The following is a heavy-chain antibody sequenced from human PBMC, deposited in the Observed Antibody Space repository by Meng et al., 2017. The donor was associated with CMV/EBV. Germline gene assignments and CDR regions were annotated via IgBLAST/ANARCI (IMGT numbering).Heavy chain of an antibody. CDR3: AKTDL. CDR1: GFTFRSHG. V-gene: IGHV3-33*06. J-gene: IGHJ5*02. CDR2: IWYDGSNK. Sequence: PGSSLRLSCAGYGFTFRSHGMHWVRQAPGKGLEWVAVIWYDGSNKYYADSVKGRFTISRDNSKNTLYLQMNSLRAEDTAVYYCAKTDLWGQGTLVTVSS.